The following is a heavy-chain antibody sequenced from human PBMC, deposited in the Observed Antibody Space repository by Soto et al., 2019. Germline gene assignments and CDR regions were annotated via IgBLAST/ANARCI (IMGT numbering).Heavy chain of an antibody. D-gene: IGHD6-25*01. CDR2: ISGSGNTI. CDR1: GFTFSTYE. V-gene: IGHV3-48*03. J-gene: IGHJ4*02. Sequence: PGGSLRLSCAASGFTFSTYEMNWVRQAPGKGLQWVSYISGSGNTIYYADSVKGRFTISRDNAKNSLYLQMNNLRAEDTAVYYCARVASASSGPALGDWGQGALVTVSS. CDR3: ARVASASSGPALGD.